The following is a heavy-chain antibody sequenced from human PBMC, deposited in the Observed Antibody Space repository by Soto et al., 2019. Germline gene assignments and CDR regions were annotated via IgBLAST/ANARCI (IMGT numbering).Heavy chain of an antibody. Sequence: QVQLVQSGAEVKKPGSSVKVSCKASGGTFSSYAISWVRQAPGQGLEWMGGIIPIFGTANYAQKFQGRVTITADESTSTAYMERSSLRSEDTAVYYCASKIGRDYYYGMDVWGQGTTVTVSS. D-gene: IGHD1-26*01. J-gene: IGHJ6*02. CDR2: IIPIFGTA. V-gene: IGHV1-69*12. CDR1: GGTFSSYA. CDR3: ASKIGRDYYYGMDV.